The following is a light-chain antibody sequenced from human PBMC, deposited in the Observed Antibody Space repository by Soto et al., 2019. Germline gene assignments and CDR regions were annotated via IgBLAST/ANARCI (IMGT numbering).Light chain of an antibody. J-gene: IGKJ2*01. V-gene: IGKV4-1*01. CDR1: QSVLYSSNNKNY. CDR3: QQYYSTSYT. CDR2: WAS. Sequence: DIVMTQSPDSLAVSLGERATINCKSSQSVLYSSNNKNYLAWYQQKPGQPPKLLIYWASTRESGVPYRFSGSGSGTDFTLTISSLQAEDVAVYYCQQYYSTSYTFGQGTELEIK.